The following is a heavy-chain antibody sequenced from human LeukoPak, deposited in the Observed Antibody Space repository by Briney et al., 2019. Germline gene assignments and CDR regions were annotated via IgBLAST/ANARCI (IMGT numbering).Heavy chain of an antibody. J-gene: IGHJ6*04. CDR1: GFTFSSYE. D-gene: IGHD6-25*01. CDR3: ARDGTPIHSSGWVYMDV. Sequence: GGSLRLSGAASGFTFSSYEMNWVRQAPGKGLERISYISASGTLTHYADSVEGRFTISRDNAKNSLYLQMNSLRAEDTAVYYCARDGTPIHSSGWVYMDVWGKGTTVTISS. CDR2: ISASGTLT. V-gene: IGHV3-48*03.